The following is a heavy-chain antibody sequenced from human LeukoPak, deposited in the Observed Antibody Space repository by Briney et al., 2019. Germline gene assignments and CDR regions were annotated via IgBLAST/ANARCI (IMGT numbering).Heavy chain of an antibody. Sequence: PSETLSLTCAVYGGSLSGSYWSWIRQPPGKGLEWIGYIYYSGSTNYNPSLKSRVTISVDTSKNQFSLKLSSVTAADTAVYYCAREANYYDSSGYPQSTYYFDYWGQGTLVTVSS. J-gene: IGHJ4*02. V-gene: IGHV4-59*01. CDR3: AREANYYDSSGYPQSTYYFDY. CDR2: IYYSGST. D-gene: IGHD3-22*01. CDR1: GGSLSGSY.